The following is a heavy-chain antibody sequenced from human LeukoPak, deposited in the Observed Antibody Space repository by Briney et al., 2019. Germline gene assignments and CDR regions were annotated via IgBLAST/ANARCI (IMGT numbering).Heavy chain of an antibody. D-gene: IGHD3-10*01. CDR3: ARALYGSGSYYNYYYYGMDV. CDR2: ISYDGSNK. Sequence: GGSLRLSCAASGFTFSSYAMHWVRQAPGKGLEWVAVISYDGSNKYYADSVKGRFTISRDNSKNTLYLQMNSLRAEDTALYYCARALYGSGSYYNYYYYGMDVWGKGTTVTVSS. V-gene: IGHV3-30*04. CDR1: GFTFSSYA. J-gene: IGHJ6*04.